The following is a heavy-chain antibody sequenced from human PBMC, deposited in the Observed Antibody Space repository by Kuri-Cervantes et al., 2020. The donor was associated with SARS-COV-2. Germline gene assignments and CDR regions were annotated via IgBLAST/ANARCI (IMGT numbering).Heavy chain of an antibody. CDR2: IWYDGSNK. Sequence: GGSLRLSCAASGFTFSSYGMHWVRQAPGKGLEWVAVIWYDGSNKYYADSVKGRFTISRDNSKNTLYLQMNSLRAKDTAVYYCAGIYSSGWYLGNGVDYWGQGTLVTVSS. V-gene: IGHV3-30*02. CDR3: AGIYSSGWYLGNGVDY. J-gene: IGHJ4*02. D-gene: IGHD6-19*01. CDR1: GFTFSSYG.